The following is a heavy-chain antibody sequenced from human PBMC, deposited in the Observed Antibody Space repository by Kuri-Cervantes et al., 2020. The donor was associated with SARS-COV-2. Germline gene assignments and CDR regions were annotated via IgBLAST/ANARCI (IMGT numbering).Heavy chain of an antibody. CDR1: GFTFSSYS. CDR3: ARAQRGPMVALDY. Sequence: GGSLRLSCAASGFTFSSYSMNWVRQAPGKGLEWVSSISSSSSYIYYADSVKGRFTISRDNAKSSLYLQMNSLRAEDTAVYYCARAQRGPMVALDYWGQGTLVTVSS. V-gene: IGHV3-21*01. J-gene: IGHJ4*02. D-gene: IGHD4/OR15-4a*01. CDR2: ISSSSSYI.